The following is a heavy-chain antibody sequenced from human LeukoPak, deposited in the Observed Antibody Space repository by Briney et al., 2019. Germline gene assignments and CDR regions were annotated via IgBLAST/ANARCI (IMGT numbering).Heavy chain of an antibody. Sequence: GGSLRLSCAASGFTFSSYAMSWVRQAPGKGLEWVSAISGSGGSTYYADSVKGRFTISRDNSKNTLYLQMNSLRAEDTAVYYCAKVLLSSGWSRGDYWGQGTLVTVSS. J-gene: IGHJ4*02. CDR3: AKVLLSSGWSRGDY. V-gene: IGHV3-23*01. CDR1: GFTFSSYA. CDR2: ISGSGGST. D-gene: IGHD6-19*01.